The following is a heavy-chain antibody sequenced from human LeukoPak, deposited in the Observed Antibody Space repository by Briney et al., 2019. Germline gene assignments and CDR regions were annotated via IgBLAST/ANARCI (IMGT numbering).Heavy chain of an antibody. Sequence: PGGSLRLSCAASEFTFSGYWMNWVRQAPGKGLEWVANIKQDGSEKHYVDSVKGRFTISRDNAKNSLYLQMNSLRAEDTAVYYCARAYDSSGYYYPYYFDYWGQGTLVTLSS. D-gene: IGHD3-22*01. CDR3: ARAYDSSGYYYPYYFDY. J-gene: IGHJ4*02. CDR2: IKQDGSEK. CDR1: EFTFSGYW. V-gene: IGHV3-7*01.